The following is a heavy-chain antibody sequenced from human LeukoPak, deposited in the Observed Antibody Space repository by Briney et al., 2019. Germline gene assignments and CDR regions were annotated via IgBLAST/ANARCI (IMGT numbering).Heavy chain of an antibody. J-gene: IGHJ4*02. CDR2: ISYDGSNK. CDR1: GFTFSSYG. D-gene: IGHD5-12*01. Sequence: GGSLRLSCAASGFTFSSYGMHWVRQAPGKGLEWVAVISYDGSNKDYADSVKGRFTISRDNSKNTLYLQMNSLRVEDTAVYYCAKDRDAINTYFDYWGQGTLVTVSS. V-gene: IGHV3-30*18. CDR3: AKDRDAINTYFDY.